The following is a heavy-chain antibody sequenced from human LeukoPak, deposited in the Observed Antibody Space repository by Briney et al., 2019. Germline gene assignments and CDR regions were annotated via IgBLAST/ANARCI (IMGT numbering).Heavy chain of an antibody. CDR2: ISASGGTT. D-gene: IGHD2-15*01. V-gene: IGHV3-23*01. CDR3: ARDQDPGSGGSCSDY. CDR1: GFTFSSYA. J-gene: IGHJ4*02. Sequence: GGSLRLSCAASGFTFSSYAMSWVRQAPGKGLEWVSAISASGGTTYYADSVKGRFTISRDNSKNTLYLQMNSLRAEDTAVYYCARDQDPGSGGSCSDYWGQGTLVTVSS.